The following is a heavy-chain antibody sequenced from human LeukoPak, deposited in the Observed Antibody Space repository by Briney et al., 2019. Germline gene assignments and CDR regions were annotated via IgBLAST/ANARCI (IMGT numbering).Heavy chain of an antibody. J-gene: IGHJ4*02. Sequence: ASVKVSCKASGGTFSSYAISWVRQAPGQGLEWMGRIIPIFGTANYAQKFQGRVTITADKSTSTAYMELSSLRSEDTAVYYCARDLGYYDSTPFDYWGQGTLVTVSP. CDR1: GGTFSSYA. D-gene: IGHD3-22*01. CDR3: ARDLGYYDSTPFDY. V-gene: IGHV1-69*06. CDR2: IIPIFGTA.